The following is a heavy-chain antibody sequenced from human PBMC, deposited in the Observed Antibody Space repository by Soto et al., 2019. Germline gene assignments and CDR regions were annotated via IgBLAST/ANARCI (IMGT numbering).Heavy chain of an antibody. D-gene: IGHD6-6*01. CDR1: GDTFTAYG. V-gene: IGHV1-3*01. Sequence: GASVKVSCKASGDTFTAYGFHWVRQAPGHRLEWMGWINAGNGDTKYSQKFQDRVTITRDTSASIAYMEMSSLGSEDTTVYYCARDVSSSIDCWGQGTLVTVSS. CDR3: ARDVSSSIDC. CDR2: INAGNGDT. J-gene: IGHJ4*02.